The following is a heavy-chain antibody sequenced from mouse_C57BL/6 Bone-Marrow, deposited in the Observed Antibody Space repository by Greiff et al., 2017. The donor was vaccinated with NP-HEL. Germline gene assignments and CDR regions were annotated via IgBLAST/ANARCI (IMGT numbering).Heavy chain of an antibody. Sequence: QVQLQQPGAELVKPGASVKLSCKASGYTFTTYWMQWVKQRPGQGLEWIGEIDPSDSSTNYTQKFKGKATLTVDTSSSTAYMQLSSLTSEDSAVYYCARKAYYGRSYEFAYWGQGTLVTVSA. CDR3: ARKAYYGRSYEFAY. CDR2: IDPSDSST. J-gene: IGHJ3*01. V-gene: IGHV1-50*01. CDR1: GYTFTTYW. D-gene: IGHD1-1*01.